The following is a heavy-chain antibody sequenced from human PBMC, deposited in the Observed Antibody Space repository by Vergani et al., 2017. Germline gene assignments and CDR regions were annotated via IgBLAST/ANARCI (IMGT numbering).Heavy chain of an antibody. CDR2: IWYDGSNK. V-gene: IGHV3-33*06. D-gene: IGHD2-21*02. J-gene: IGHJ4*02. CDR3: AKSREGKVVTAIRDEGVCYFDY. CDR1: GFRFSSYG. Sequence: QVQLVESGGGVVQPGRSLRLSCAASGFRFSSYGMNWVRQAPGKGLEWVAVIWYDGSNKYYADSGKGRFTISRDNSKNTLYLQMNSLRAEDTAVYYCAKSREGKVVTAIRDEGVCYFDYWGRGTLVAVSS.